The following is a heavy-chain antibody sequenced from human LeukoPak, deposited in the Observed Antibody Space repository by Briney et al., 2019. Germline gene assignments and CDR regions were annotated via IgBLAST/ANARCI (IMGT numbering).Heavy chain of an antibody. CDR3: AKQGSGSYLDY. CDR1: GFPFSTYA. CDR2: IGGSGSST. Sequence: PGGSLRLSCAASGFPFSTYAMSWVRQAPGKGLEWVSSIGGSGSSTYYADSVKGRFTISRDNSKNTLYLQMNSLRAEDTAVYYCAKQGSGSYLDYWGQGTLVTVSS. V-gene: IGHV3-23*01. J-gene: IGHJ4*02. D-gene: IGHD1-26*01.